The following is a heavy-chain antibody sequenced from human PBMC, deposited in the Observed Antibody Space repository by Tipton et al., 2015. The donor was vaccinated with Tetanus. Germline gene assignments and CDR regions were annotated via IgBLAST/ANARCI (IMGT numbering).Heavy chain of an antibody. D-gene: IGHD2-8*01. CDR3: ARAHCTDGVCNFDF. J-gene: IGHJ4*02. V-gene: IGHV5-51*01. CDR2: IYPGDSDT. CDR1: GYIFNNYW. Sequence: QLVQSGGEVKKPGESLKISCKGSGYIFNNYWIGWVRQKPGKGLEWMGIIYPGDSDTRYSPSFQGQVPISVDKSINTAYLQWSSLKASDTSMFYCARAHCTDGVCNFDFWGQGALVTVPS.